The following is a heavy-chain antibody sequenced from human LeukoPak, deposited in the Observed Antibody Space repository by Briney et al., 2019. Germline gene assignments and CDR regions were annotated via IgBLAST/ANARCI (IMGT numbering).Heavy chain of an antibody. V-gene: IGHV3-74*01. CDR1: GFTFSDYW. J-gene: IGHJ4*02. Sequence: GRSLRLSCAASGFTFSDYWMHWVRQAPGKGLVWVSRINSDGTSIIYADSVKGRFTISRDNAKNTLYLQMNSLRAEDSAVYYCARDRWNFDYWGQGTLVTVSS. D-gene: IGHD4-23*01. CDR2: INSDGTSI. CDR3: ARDRWNFDY.